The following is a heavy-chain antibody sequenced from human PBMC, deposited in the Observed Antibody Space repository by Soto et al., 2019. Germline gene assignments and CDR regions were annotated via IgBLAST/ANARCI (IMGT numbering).Heavy chain of an antibody. J-gene: IGHJ5*02. CDR3: AREWTSNGVRKNWFDP. V-gene: IGHV4-30-4*01. Sequence: LSLTCTVSGGSISSGDYYWSWIRQPPGKGLEWIGYIYYSGSTYYNPSLKSRVTISVDTSKNQFSLKLSSVTAADTAVYYCAREWTSNGVRKNWFDPWGQGTLVTVSS. CDR1: GGSISSGDYY. CDR2: IYYSGST. D-gene: IGHD2-8*01.